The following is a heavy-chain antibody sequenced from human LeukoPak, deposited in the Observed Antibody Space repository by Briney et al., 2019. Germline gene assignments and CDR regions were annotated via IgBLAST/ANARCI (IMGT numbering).Heavy chain of an antibody. J-gene: IGHJ4*02. CDR2: ISSSSSYI. CDR3: ARHTPKDCSSTSCQPYYFDY. V-gene: IGHV3-21*01. Sequence: PGGSLRLSCAASGFTFSSYSMNWVRQAPGKGLEWVSSISSSSSYIYYADSVKGRFTISRDNAKNSLYLQMNSLRAEDTAVYYCARHTPKDCSSTSCQPYYFDYWGQGTLVTVSS. D-gene: IGHD2-2*01. CDR1: GFTFSSYS.